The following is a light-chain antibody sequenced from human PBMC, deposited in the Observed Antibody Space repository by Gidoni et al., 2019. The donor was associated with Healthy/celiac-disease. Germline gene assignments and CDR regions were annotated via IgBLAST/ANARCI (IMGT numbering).Light chain of an antibody. CDR1: KLGDKY. CDR2: QDS. J-gene: IGLJ2*01. V-gene: IGLV3-1*01. Sequence: SYELTQPPSVSVSPGQTASITCSGDKLGDKYACWYQQKPGPSPVLVSYQDSKRPSGIPERFSGSNSGITATLTISGTQAMDEADYYCQAWDSSHVVFGGGTKLTVL. CDR3: QAWDSSHVV.